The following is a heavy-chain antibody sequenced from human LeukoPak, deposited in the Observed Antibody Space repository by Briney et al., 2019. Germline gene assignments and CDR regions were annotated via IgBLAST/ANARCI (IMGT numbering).Heavy chain of an antibody. Sequence: ASVKVSCKASGGTFSSYAISWVRQAPGQGLEWMGGIIPIFGTANYAQKFQGRVTITADESTSTAYMELSSLRSEDTAVYYCARDLGRWLARDYWGQGTPVTVSS. CDR2: IIPIFGTA. CDR3: ARDLGRWLARDY. J-gene: IGHJ4*02. CDR1: GGTFSSYA. V-gene: IGHV1-69*01. D-gene: IGHD6-19*01.